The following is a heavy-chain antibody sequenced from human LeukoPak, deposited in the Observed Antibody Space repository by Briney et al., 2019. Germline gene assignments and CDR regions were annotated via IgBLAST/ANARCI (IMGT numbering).Heavy chain of an antibody. V-gene: IGHV3-30*04. CDR3: AKDSGGIVGATFDY. CDR2: ISFDGSNK. CDR1: GFTFSSYA. D-gene: IGHD1-26*01. Sequence: GGSLRLSCAASGFTFSSYAMHWVRQAPGKGLEWVTIISFDGSNKYYADSVKGRFTISRDNSKNTLYLQINSLRAEDTAVYYCAKDSGGIVGATFDYWGQGTLVTVSS. J-gene: IGHJ4*02.